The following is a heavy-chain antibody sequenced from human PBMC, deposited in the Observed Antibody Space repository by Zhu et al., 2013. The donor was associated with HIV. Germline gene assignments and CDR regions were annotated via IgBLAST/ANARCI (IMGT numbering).Heavy chain of an antibody. CDR1: GGTFSSYA. D-gene: IGHD1-26*01. CDR3: AREVARIQWELLGY. J-gene: IGHJ4*02. V-gene: IGHV1-2*02. CDR2: IDPNSGGT. Sequence: QVQLVQSGAEVKKPGSSVKVSCKASGGTFSSYAISWVRQAPGQGLEWMGWIDPNSGGTKYGQKFQGRVTMKGDTSISTAYMELTNLRSDDTAVYFCAREVARIQWELLGYWGQGTLVTVSS.